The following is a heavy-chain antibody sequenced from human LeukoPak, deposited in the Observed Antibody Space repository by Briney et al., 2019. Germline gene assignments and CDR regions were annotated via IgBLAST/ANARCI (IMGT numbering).Heavy chain of an antibody. CDR2: IYHSGST. J-gene: IGHJ4*02. CDR1: GYSISSGYY. D-gene: IGHD7-27*01. CDR3: ARQLGIGGYFDS. V-gene: IGHV4-38-2*02. Sequence: SETLSLTCTVSGYSISSGYYWGWIRQPPGKGLEWIGSIYHSGSTYYNPSLKSRVTISVDTSKNQFSLTLRSLTASDTAMYFCARQLGIGGYFDSWGQGILVTVSS.